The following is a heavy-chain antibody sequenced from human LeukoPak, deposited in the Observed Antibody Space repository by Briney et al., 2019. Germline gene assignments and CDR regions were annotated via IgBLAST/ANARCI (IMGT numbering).Heavy chain of an antibody. Sequence: GGSLRLPCAASGFTFSVSVMNWVRQAPGKGLEWVSGISSSGGNTYYADSVKGRFTISRDNSKNTLYLQMNSLRAEDTAVYYCARVEYYDFWSGPYYFDYWGQGTLVTVSS. J-gene: IGHJ4*02. CDR1: GFTFSVSV. CDR2: ISSSGGNT. V-gene: IGHV3-23*01. D-gene: IGHD3-3*01. CDR3: ARVEYYDFWSGPYYFDY.